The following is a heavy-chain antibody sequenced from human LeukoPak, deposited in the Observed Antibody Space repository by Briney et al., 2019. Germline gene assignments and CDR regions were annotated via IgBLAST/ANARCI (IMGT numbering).Heavy chain of an antibody. CDR2: INPSGGST. J-gene: IGHJ4*02. CDR3: ARTGSTVTMLYPFDH. CDR1: GYTFTSYY. Sequence: ASVKFSCKASGYTFTSYYMHWVRQAPGQGLEWMGIINPSGGSTTYAQKFQGRVTMTRDTSTSTVYMELSSLRSEDTAVYYCARTGSTVTMLYPFDHWGQGTLVTVSS. D-gene: IGHD4-17*01. V-gene: IGHV1-46*01.